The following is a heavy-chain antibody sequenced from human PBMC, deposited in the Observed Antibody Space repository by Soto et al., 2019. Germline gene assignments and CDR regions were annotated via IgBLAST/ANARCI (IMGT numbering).Heavy chain of an antibody. CDR2: IMNSGGST. CDR3: ARRSSGWYFDY. V-gene: IGHV3-23*01. D-gene: IGHD6-19*01. CDR1: GFTFSKFA. Sequence: GGSLRLSCAASGFTFSKFAMSWVRQAPGKGLEWVSHIMNSGGSTYYADSVKGRFTSSRDNSKNTLYLQMKSLRAEDTAVYYCARRSSGWYFDYWGQGTLVTVSS. J-gene: IGHJ4*02.